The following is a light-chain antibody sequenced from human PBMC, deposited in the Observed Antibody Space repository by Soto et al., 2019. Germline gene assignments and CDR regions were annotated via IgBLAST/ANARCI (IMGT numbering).Light chain of an antibody. V-gene: IGLV2-8*01. Sequence: QSVLAQPPSASGSPGQSVTISCTGSGSDIGAYNFVSWYQQHPGKAPKLMIFGVTERPSVVPDRFSGSKSGNTASLTVSGLQADDEAVYYCYSYAGRNIWVFGGGTKLTVL. CDR3: YSYAGRNIWV. CDR1: GSDIGAYNF. CDR2: GVT. J-gene: IGLJ3*02.